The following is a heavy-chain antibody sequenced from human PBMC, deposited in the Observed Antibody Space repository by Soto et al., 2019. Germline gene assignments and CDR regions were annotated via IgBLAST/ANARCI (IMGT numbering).Heavy chain of an antibody. D-gene: IGHD3-9*01. V-gene: IGHV3-20*04. Sequence: QLVESGGRVVRPGGSLRLSCAASGFSFDEYGMNWVRQAPGKGLEWVAGINWNGDSRSYADSVTGRFTISRDNAKKSLYLQMNSLRVEDTASDYWARDYILSRSWYGGSNRFDPWGQGTQVTVSS. J-gene: IGHJ5*02. CDR1: GFSFDEYG. CDR3: ARDYILSRSWYGGSNRFDP. CDR2: INWNGDSR.